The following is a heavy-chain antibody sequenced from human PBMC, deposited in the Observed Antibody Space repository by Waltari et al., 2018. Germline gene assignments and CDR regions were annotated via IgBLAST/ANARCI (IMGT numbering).Heavy chain of an antibody. J-gene: IGHJ4*02. V-gene: IGHV3-7*01. Sequence: EVQLVESGGGLVQPGGSLRLSCAASGFTFSSYWMSWVRQAPGKGLEWVANIKQDGSEKYYVDSVKGRFTISRDNAENSLYLQMNSLRAEDTAVYYCARDTLDSSGWSVTNHWGQGTLVTVSS. CDR2: IKQDGSEK. CDR3: ARDTLDSSGWSVTNH. D-gene: IGHD6-19*01. CDR1: GFTFSSYW.